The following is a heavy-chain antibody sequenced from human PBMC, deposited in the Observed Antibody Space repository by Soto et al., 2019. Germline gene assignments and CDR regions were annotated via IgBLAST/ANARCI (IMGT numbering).Heavy chain of an antibody. J-gene: IGHJ5*02. Sequence: QVQLVQSGAEVKKPGSSVKVSCKASGGTFSSYAISWVRQAPGQGLEWMGEIIPMFGTANYAQKFQGRVTITADESXSXXYMELSSLRSEDTAVYYCARDRGPSSGYYPYWFDPWGQGTLVTVSS. CDR2: IIPMFGTA. D-gene: IGHD3-22*01. V-gene: IGHV1-69*12. CDR1: GGTFSSYA. CDR3: ARDRGPSSGYYPYWFDP.